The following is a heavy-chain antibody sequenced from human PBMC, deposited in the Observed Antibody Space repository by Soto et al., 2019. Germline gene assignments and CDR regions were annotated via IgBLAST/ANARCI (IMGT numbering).Heavy chain of an antibody. CDR3: VRRLTTTVTGMGY. CDR1: GFTFSSYA. D-gene: IGHD4-17*01. V-gene: IGHV3-30-3*01. J-gene: IGHJ4*02. CDR2: ISDDGTNK. Sequence: QVQLEESGGGVVQPGRSLRLSCKGSGFTFSSYAIQWVRQAPGKGLEWVAAISDDGTNKHTADSVKGRFTISRDNSRNTVYLQVNSLRVEDTAFYYCVRRLTTTVTGMGYWGQGTPVTVSS.